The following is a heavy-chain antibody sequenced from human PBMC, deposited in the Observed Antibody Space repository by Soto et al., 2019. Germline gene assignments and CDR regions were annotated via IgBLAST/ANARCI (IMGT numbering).Heavy chain of an antibody. Sequence: SXRLSCGSSGCTFSDYYMTWIRPAPGKGLEWVSYISSSGSYRNYVDSMRGRFTISRDNTKNLLHLQMNSLRAEDTAVYYCARIGYRSSWYEVDYWGQGTQVTVSS. CDR2: ISSSGSYR. CDR3: ARIGYRSSWYEVDY. D-gene: IGHD6-13*01. V-gene: IGHV3-11*06. J-gene: IGHJ4*02. CDR1: GCTFSDYY.